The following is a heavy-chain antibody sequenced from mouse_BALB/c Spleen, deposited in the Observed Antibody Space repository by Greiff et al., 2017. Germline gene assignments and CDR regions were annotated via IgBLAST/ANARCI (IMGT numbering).Heavy chain of an antibody. Sequence: VQLQQSGAELVKPGASVKLSCKASGYTFTSYYMYWVKQRPGQGLEWIGEINPSNGGTNFNEKFKSKATLTVDKSSSTAYMQLSSLTSEDSAVYYCTRSGYRYDAWFAYWGQGTLVTVSA. CDR2: INPSNGGT. J-gene: IGHJ3*01. V-gene: IGHV1S81*02. CDR1: GYTFTSYY. CDR3: TRSGYRYDAWFAY. D-gene: IGHD2-14*01.